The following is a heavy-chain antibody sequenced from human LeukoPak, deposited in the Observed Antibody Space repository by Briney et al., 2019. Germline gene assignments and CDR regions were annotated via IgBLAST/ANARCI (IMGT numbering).Heavy chain of an antibody. CDR3: ARTIYDYYYMDV. Sequence: GESLKISCKASGYTFTNYWIGWVRQMPGKGLEWMGIIYPGDSDTRYSPSFRGQVIISADKSIRTAYLQWTSLKASDTAMYYCARTIYDYYYMDVWGKGTTVTVSS. J-gene: IGHJ6*03. V-gene: IGHV5-51*01. CDR1: GYTFTNYW. CDR2: IYPGDSDT. D-gene: IGHD3-10*01.